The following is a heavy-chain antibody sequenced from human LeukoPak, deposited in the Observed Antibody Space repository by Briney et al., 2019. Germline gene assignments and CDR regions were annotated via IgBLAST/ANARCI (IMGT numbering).Heavy chain of an antibody. J-gene: IGHJ5*02. CDR1: GGSFSGYY. V-gene: IGHV4-34*01. CDR3: ARCGGGGDNKNFQGNLFDP. D-gene: IGHD2/OR15-2a*01. Sequence: SETLSLTCAVYGGSFSGYYWSWIRQPPGKGLEWIGEINHSGCTNYNPSLKGRVTISVDTSKNQFSLKLSSVTAADTAVYYCARCGGGGDNKNFQGNLFDPWGQGTLVTVSS. CDR2: INHSGCT.